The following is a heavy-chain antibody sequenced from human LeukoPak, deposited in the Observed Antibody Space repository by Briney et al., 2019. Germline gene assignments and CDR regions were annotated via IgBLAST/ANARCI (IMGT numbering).Heavy chain of an antibody. V-gene: IGHV1-8*01. CDR1: GYTFTSHD. Sequence: ASVKVSCKASGYTFTSHDINWVRQATGQGLEWMGWMNPNSGNTGYAQKFQGRVTMTRNTSISTAYMELSSLRSEDTAVYYCARGPNYYDSSGYYPGDYWGQGTLVTVSS. D-gene: IGHD3-22*01. CDR3: ARGPNYYDSSGYYPGDY. J-gene: IGHJ4*02. CDR2: MNPNSGNT.